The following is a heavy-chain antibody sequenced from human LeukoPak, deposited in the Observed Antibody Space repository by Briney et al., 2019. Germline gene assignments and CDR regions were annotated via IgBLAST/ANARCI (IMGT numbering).Heavy chain of an antibody. CDR3: VRGADCGGDCYSGGGFDYFDS. D-gene: IGHD2-21*02. CDR2: IYYSEKGLEWIGNIYYSGAT. V-gene: IGHV4-39*07. CDR1: GGSISSGEGY. J-gene: IGHJ4*02. Sequence: SETLSLTCSVSGGSISSGEGYWGWIRQTPGKGLEWIGSIYYSEKGLEWIGNIYYSGATYYNPSLKSRVTISADTSKNQFSLSLTSVTAADTAVYYCVRGADCGGDCYSGGGFDYFDSWGQGALVTVSS.